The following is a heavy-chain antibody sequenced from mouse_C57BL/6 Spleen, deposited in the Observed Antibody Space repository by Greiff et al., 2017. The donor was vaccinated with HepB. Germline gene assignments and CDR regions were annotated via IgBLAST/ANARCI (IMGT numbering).Heavy chain of an antibody. Sequence: DVQLQESGPGMVKPSQSLSLTCTVTGYSITSGYDLHWIRHFPGNKLEWMGYISYSGSTNYNPSLKSRISITHDTSKNHFFLKLNSVTTEDTATYYCAGEGLTGYFDYWGQGTTLTVSS. V-gene: IGHV3-1*01. CDR3: AGEGLTGYFDY. J-gene: IGHJ2*01. D-gene: IGHD4-1*01. CDR2: ISYSGST. CDR1: GYSITSGYD.